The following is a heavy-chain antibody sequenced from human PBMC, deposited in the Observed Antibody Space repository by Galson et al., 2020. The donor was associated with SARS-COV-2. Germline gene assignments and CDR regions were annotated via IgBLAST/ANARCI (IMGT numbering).Heavy chain of an antibody. CDR3: ARDQTYGDPEFYYYYGMDV. CDR2: ISSSSSYI. CDR1: GFTFSSYS. D-gene: IGHD4-17*01. V-gene: IGHV3-21*01. J-gene: IGHJ6*02. Sequence: TGGSLRLSCAASGFTFSSYSMNWVRQAPGKGLEWVSSISSSSSYIYYADSVKGRFTISRDNAKNSLYLQMNSLRAEDTAVYYCARDQTYGDPEFYYYYGMDVWGQGTTVTVSS.